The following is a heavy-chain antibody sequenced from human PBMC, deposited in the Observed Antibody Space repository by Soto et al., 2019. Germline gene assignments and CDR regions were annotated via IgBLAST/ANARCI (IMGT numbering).Heavy chain of an antibody. CDR3: ARWGVVVPAATPYYYYYGMDV. V-gene: IGHV4-34*01. Sequence: PSETLSLTCTVSGGSISSYYWSWIRQPPGKGLEWIGEINHSGSTNYNPSLKSRVTISVDTSKNQFSLKLSSVTAADTAVYYCARWGVVVPAATPYYYYYGMDVWGQGTTVTVSS. CDR2: INHSGST. J-gene: IGHJ6*02. D-gene: IGHD2-2*02. CDR1: GGSISSYY.